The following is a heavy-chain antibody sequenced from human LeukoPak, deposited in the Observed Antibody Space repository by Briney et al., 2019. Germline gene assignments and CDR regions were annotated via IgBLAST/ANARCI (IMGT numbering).Heavy chain of an antibody. Sequence: ASVKVSCKASGYTFSDYYTHWVRQAPGQGLEWMGWINPDSGGTKYAQKFQDRVTMTSDTSISTAYMELSRLRSDDTAVYYCARDHLLFRQPPNWFDPWGQGTLVTVSS. CDR2: INPDSGGT. D-gene: IGHD1-14*01. CDR3: ARDHLLFRQPPNWFDP. CDR1: GYTFSDYY. V-gene: IGHV1-2*02. J-gene: IGHJ5*02.